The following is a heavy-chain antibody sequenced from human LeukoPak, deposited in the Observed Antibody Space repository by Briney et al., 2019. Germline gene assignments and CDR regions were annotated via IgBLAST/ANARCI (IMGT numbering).Heavy chain of an antibody. CDR3: AGVSYSYGTF. D-gene: IGHD5-18*01. CDR2: MYTSGST. Sequence: SETLSLTRTGSGGSLSSGSYYWRWLRQPAGTGLEWLGRMYTSGSTNYKPSLKSRVTISVDTSKNQFSLKLSSVTAADTAVYYCAGVSYSYGTFWGQGTLVTVSS. J-gene: IGHJ4*02. CDR1: GGSLSSGSYY. V-gene: IGHV4-61*02.